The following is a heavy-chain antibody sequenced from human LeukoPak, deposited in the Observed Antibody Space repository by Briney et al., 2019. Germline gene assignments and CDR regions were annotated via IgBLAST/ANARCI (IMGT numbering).Heavy chain of an antibody. CDR3: ARDRGPRTGFMVREAYDY. J-gene: IGHJ4*02. CDR2: INKDGGEK. V-gene: IGHV3-7*01. Sequence: GGSLRLSCAASGFTFSSYWMNWVRQAPGKGLEWVANINKDGGEKYYVDSVKGRFTISRDNAKDSLYLQMNSLRAEDTAVYYCARDRGPRTGFMVREAYDYWGQGTLVTVSS. CDR1: GFTFSSYW. D-gene: IGHD3-10*01.